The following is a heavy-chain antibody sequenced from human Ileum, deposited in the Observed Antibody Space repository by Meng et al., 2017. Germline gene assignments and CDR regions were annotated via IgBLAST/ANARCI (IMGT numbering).Heavy chain of an antibody. CDR2: VFYSGNT. V-gene: IGHV4-39*07. Sequence: SETLSLTCTVSGDSISSSPYYWTWIRQPPGKGLEWIGYVFYSGNTNYNPSLKSRVTISLDTSRNQFSLKLNSVTAADTAVYYCARDTRNLVPDIGPFWGQGTLVTVSS. CDR3: ARDTRNLVPDIGPF. D-gene: IGHD1-14*01. J-gene: IGHJ4*02. CDR1: GDSISSSPYY.